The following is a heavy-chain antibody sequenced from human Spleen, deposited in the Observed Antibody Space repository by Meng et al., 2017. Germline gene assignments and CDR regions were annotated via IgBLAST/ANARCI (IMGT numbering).Heavy chain of an antibody. D-gene: IGHD2/OR15-2a*01. Sequence: EVQWLESGGGLVQPGGSLRLSRVVSGLIFNTYGMNWVRQAPGKGLEWVSTIDAGGGATYYADSMKGRFTISRDNSKNTLYLQMSSLRVEDTAIYYCVPRTTFYDFWGQGTLVTVSS. CDR1: GLIFNTYG. V-gene: IGHV3-23*01. J-gene: IGHJ4*02. CDR2: IDAGGGAT. CDR3: VPRTTFYDF.